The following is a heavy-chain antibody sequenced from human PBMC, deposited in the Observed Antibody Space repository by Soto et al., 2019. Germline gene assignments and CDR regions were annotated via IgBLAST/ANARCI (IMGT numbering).Heavy chain of an antibody. CDR2: INSDGSST. CDR3: ARGDYDFWSGYHLVNWFDP. Sequence: EVQLVESGGGLVQPGGSLRLSCAASGFTFSNYWMHWVRQAPGKGLVWVSRINSDGSSTNYADSVKGRFTISRDNAKNTLYLQMNSLRAEDTAVYYCARGDYDFWSGYHLVNWFDPWGQGTLVTVSS. J-gene: IGHJ5*02. V-gene: IGHV3-74*01. CDR1: GFTFSNYW. D-gene: IGHD3-3*01.